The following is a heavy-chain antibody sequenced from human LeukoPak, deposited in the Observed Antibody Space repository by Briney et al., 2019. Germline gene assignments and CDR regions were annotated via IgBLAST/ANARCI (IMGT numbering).Heavy chain of an antibody. CDR1: GFTFSSYE. CDR2: ISSSGSTI. CDR3: ARSTLGGEYYDSSGYYLLDY. V-gene: IGHV3-48*03. J-gene: IGHJ4*02. D-gene: IGHD3-22*01. Sequence: GGSLRLSCAASGFTFSSYEMNWVRQAPGKGLEWVSYISSSGSTIYYADSVKGRFTISRDNAKNSLYLQMNSLRAEDTAVYYCARSTLGGEYYDSSGYYLLDYWGQGTLVTVSS.